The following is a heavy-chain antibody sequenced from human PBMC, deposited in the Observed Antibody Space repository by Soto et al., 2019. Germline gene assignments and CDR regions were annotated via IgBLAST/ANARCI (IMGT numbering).Heavy chain of an antibody. D-gene: IGHD2-21*02. V-gene: IGHV4-39*01. CDR3: ARRPPYCGGGCWEARDFYAF. CDR2: IYYSGST. J-gene: IGHJ4*02. CDR1: GGSISSSSYY. Sequence: SETLSLTCTVHGGSISSSSYYCGWIRQPPGKGLEWIGGIYYSGSTYYTPSLKSRVTISVDTSKNQFSLKLSSVTAADTAVYYCARRPPYCGGGCWEARDFYAFCGQGTLVTVSA.